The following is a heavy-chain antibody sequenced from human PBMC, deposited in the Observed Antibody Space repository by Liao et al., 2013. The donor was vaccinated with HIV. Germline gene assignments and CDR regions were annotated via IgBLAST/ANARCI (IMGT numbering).Heavy chain of an antibody. J-gene: IGHJ3*02. CDR1: GDSISSSS. V-gene: IGHV4-59*12. CDR2: INHSGST. CDR3: ARGRRGDACDI. Sequence: QVQLQESGPGLVKPSETLSLTCIVSGDSISSSSWSWIRQPAGKGLEWIGEINHSGSTNYNPSLKSRVTISVDTSKNQFSLKLSSVTAADTAVYYCARGRRGDACDIWGQGTMVTVSS.